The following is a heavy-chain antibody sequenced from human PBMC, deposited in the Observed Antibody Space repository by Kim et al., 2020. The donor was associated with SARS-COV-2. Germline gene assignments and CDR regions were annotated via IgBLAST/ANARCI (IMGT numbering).Heavy chain of an antibody. CDR2: IKKDGSEK. CDR3: SYGSGVR. V-gene: IGHV3-7*03. Sequence: GGSLRLSCVASGFTFSSYWMSWVRQAPGKGLEWVANIKKDGSEKYYVDSVKGRFTISRDNAKNSLYLQMNSLRAEDTAVYYCSYGSGVRWGQGTLVTVSS. J-gene: IGHJ4*02. CDR1: GFTFSSYW. D-gene: IGHD3-10*01.